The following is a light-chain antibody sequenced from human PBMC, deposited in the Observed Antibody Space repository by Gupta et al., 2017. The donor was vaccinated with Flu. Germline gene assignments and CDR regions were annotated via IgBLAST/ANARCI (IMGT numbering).Light chain of an antibody. CDR2: EVS. CDR3: HQRSNWPWT. J-gene: IGKJ1*01. Sequence: EIVLTQSPATLSLSPGERATLSCRASQSVSSYLAWYQQKAGQAPRLLIYEVSNRATGIPARFSGSGSGTDFTLTIRSLEPEDFAVYYCHQRSNWPWTFGQGTKVEIK. CDR1: QSVSSY. V-gene: IGKV3-11*01.